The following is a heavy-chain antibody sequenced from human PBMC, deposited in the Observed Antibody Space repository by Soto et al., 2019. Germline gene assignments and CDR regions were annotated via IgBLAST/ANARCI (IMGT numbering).Heavy chain of an antibody. CDR3: AKDISRGPTKNYDFWSGPDY. CDR1: GFTFDEYA. V-gene: IGHV3-43D*04. D-gene: IGHD3-3*01. Sequence: GGSLSLSCAASGFTFDEYAMHWVRQTPGRGLEWVSLISWDGSNRYYADSVRGRFTISRDNSKYSLYLQIHSLRAEDTALYYCAKDISRGPTKNYDFWSGPDYWGQGTLVTVSS. CDR2: ISWDGSNR. J-gene: IGHJ4*02.